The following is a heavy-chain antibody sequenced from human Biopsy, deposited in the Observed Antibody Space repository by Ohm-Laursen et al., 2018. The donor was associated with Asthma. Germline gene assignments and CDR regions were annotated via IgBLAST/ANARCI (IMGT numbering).Heavy chain of an antibody. V-gene: IGHV4-59*02. CDR2: IHYSGST. Sequence: SETLSLTCTVSGGSVSSDYWSWVRQPPGKGLEWIGNIHYSGSTYSNPSLKSRVTISVDTSKKQISLRLSSVIAADTAVYYCAGFCSGGNCPDHWGQGTLVTVSS. D-gene: IGHD2-15*01. CDR3: AGFCSGGNCPDH. J-gene: IGHJ4*02. CDR1: GGSVSSDY.